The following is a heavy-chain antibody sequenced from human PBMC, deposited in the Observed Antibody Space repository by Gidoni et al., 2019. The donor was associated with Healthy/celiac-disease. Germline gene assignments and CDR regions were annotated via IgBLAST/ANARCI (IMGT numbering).Heavy chain of an antibody. CDR3: ARKGRYCSGGSCSGFDY. J-gene: IGHJ4*02. V-gene: IGHV4-34*01. CDR2: INHSGST. D-gene: IGHD2-15*01. Sequence: QVQLQQWGAGLLKPSETLSLTCAVYGGSFSGYYGSWIRQPPGKGLEWIGEINHSGSTNYNPSLKSRVTISVDTSKNQFSLKLSSVTAADTAVYYCARKGRYCSGGSCSGFDYWGQGTLVTVS. CDR1: GGSFSGYY.